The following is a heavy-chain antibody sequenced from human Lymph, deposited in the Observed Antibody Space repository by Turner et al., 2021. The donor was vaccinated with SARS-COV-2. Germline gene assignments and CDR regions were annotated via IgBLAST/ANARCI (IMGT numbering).Heavy chain of an antibody. J-gene: IGHJ5*02. CDR1: GYTFTSYD. V-gene: IGHV1-8*01. D-gene: IGHD3-9*01. CDR3: ARGAQLTVWFDP. CDR2: MNPNSGNT. Sequence: QVQLVQSWAEVKKPGASVRVSCKASGYTFTSYDINWVRPATGQGLEWMGWMNPNSGNTGYAQKFQGRVTMTRNTSISTAYMELSSLRAEDTAVYYCARGAQLTVWFDPWGQGTLVTVSS.